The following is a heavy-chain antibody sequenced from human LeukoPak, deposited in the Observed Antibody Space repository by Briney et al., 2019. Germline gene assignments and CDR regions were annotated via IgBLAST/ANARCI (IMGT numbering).Heavy chain of an antibody. CDR1: GFIFNGYN. V-gene: IGHV3-30*02. J-gene: IGHJ3*02. CDR3: AREGEDSSGQTDAFDI. Sequence: PGGSLRLSCATSGFIFNGYNMNWVRQAPGKGLEWVAFIRYDGSNKYYADSVKGRFTISRDNAKNSLYLQMNSLRAEDTAVYYCAREGEDSSGQTDAFDIWGQGTMVTVSS. D-gene: IGHD3-22*01. CDR2: IRYDGSNK.